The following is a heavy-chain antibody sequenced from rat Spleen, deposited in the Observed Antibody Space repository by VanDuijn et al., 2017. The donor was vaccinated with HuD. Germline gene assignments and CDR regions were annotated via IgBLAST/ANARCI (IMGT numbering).Heavy chain of an antibody. CDR1: EFSLTSYN. D-gene: IGHD1-4*01. CDR3: AAFPG. Sequence: QVQLTESGPGLVQPSQTLSLTCTVAEFSLTSYNIHWVRQPPGKGLEWMGVIWNTGGTRYNSALKSRLSISRDTSKGQVFLRMNSLQTEDTAMYFCAAFPGWGQGVMVTVSS. CDR2: IWNTGGT. V-gene: IGHV2-41*01. J-gene: IGHJ2*01.